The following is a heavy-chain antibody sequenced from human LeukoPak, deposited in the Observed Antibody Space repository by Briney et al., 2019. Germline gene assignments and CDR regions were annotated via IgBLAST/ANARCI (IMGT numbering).Heavy chain of an antibody. CDR2: IYYSGST. V-gene: IGHV4-59*08. J-gene: IGHJ3*02. CDR1: GGSISSYY. CDR3: ARHWIAAAGPAFDI. Sequence: SETLSLTCTVSGGSISSYYWSWIRQPPGKGLEWIGYIYYSGSTNYNPSLKSRVIISVDTSKNQFSLKLSSVTAADTAVYYCARHWIAAAGPAFDIWGQGTMVTVSS. D-gene: IGHD6-13*01.